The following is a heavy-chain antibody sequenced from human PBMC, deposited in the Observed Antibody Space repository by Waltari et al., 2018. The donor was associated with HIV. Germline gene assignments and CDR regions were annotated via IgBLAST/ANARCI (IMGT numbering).Heavy chain of an antibody. CDR3: AKDLSSISMIIPRSYFDY. J-gene: IGHJ4*02. CDR2: VSNSGGST. CDR1: GFTFSSYA. V-gene: IGHV3-23*01. Sequence: EVQLLESGGGLVQPGGSLRLSCAASGFTFSSYAMSWVRQAPGKGLEWVSAVSNSGGSTYYADSVEGRFSISRDNSKNTLYLQMNSLRDEDTAVYYCAKDLSSISMIIPRSYFDYWGQGTLVTVSS. D-gene: IGHD3-22*01.